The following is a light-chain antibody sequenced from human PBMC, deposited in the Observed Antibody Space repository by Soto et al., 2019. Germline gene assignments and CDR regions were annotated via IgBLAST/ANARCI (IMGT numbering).Light chain of an antibody. J-gene: IGLJ1*01. V-gene: IGLV2-8*01. CDR1: SSDVGGYNY. CDR3: SSYAGSSNV. Sequence: HSVLAQPPSASGSPGQSVAISCTGTSSDVGGYNYVSWYQQHPGKAPKLMIYEVNKRPSGVPDRFSGSKSGNTASLTVSGLQAEDEADYYCSSYAGSSNVFGPGTKVPV. CDR2: EVN.